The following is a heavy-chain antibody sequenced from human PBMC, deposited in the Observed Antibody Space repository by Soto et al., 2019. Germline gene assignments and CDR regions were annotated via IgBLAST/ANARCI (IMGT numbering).Heavy chain of an antibody. V-gene: IGHV3-23*01. J-gene: IGHJ4*02. CDR3: AKPPRDVINFKRPAPPKYYFYS. D-gene: IGHD3-10*01. CDR2: ISGSGGST. CDR1: GVTFSSYA. Sequence: GGSLRLSCAASGVTFSSYAMSWVRQAPGKGLEWVSAISGSGGSTYYADSVKGRFTISRDNSKNTLYLQMNSLRAEDTAVYYCAKPPRDVINFKRPAPPKYYFYSRARGTAVPVS.